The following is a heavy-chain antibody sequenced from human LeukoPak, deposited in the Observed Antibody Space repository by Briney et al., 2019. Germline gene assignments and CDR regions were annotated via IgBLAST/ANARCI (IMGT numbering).Heavy chain of an antibody. J-gene: IGHJ6*02. Sequence: SETLSLTCTVSGGSVSSGSYYWSWIRQPPGKGLEWIGYIYYSGSTNYNPSLKSRVTISVDTSKNQFSLKLSSVTAADTAVYYCARGYSSGWSPLYYYYYGMDVWGQGTTVTVSS. CDR3: ARGYSSGWSPLYYYYYGMDV. CDR2: IYYSGST. CDR1: GGSVSSGSYY. D-gene: IGHD6-19*01. V-gene: IGHV4-61*01.